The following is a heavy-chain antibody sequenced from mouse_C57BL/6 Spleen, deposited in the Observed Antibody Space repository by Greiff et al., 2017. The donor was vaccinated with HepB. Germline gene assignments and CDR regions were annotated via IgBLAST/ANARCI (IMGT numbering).Heavy chain of an antibody. CDR2: IDPETGGT. Sequence: QVQLQQSGAELVRPGASVTLSCKASGYTFTDYEMHWVKQTPVHGLEWIGAIDPETGGTAYNQKFKGKAILTADKSSSTAYMELRSLTSDDSAVYYCTRVLYYYGSSYFAWFAYWGQGTLVTVSA. D-gene: IGHD1-1*01. V-gene: IGHV1-15*01. J-gene: IGHJ3*01. CDR1: GYTFTDYE. CDR3: TRVLYYYGSSYFAWFAY.